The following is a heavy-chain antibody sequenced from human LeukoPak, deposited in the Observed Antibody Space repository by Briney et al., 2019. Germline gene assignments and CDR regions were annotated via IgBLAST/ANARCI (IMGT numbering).Heavy chain of an antibody. J-gene: IGHJ4*02. CDR2: ISYDGSNK. CDR3: ARVTGNTGRGYFDY. V-gene: IGHV3-30-3*01. Sequence: PGKSLRLSCAASGFTFSSYAMHWVRQAPGKGLEWVAVISYDGSNKYYADSVKGRFTISRDNSKNTLYLQMNSLRAEDTAVYYCARVTGNTGRGYFDYWGQGTLVTVSS. CDR1: GFTFSSYA. D-gene: IGHD2-21*02.